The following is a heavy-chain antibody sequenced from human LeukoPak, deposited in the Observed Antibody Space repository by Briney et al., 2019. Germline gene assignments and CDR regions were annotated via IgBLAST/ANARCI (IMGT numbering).Heavy chain of an antibody. CDR1: GFIFSSYA. D-gene: IGHD6-19*01. J-gene: IGHJ1*01. V-gene: IGHV3-23*01. Sequence: GGSLTLSCVGSGFIFSSYAMSWVRHAPGKGLEWVSGIGPSGHSSYNADSVKGRFTSSRDNAKNTLYLQMNSLRAEDTALYYCAKDWRNGYSSDWYSEGYFPHWGQGTLVTVSS. CDR3: AKDWRNGYSSDWYSEGYFPH. CDR2: IGPSGHSS.